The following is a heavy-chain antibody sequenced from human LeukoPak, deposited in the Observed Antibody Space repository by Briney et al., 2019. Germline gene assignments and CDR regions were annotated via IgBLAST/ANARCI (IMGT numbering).Heavy chain of an antibody. CDR1: GFTFSSYW. Sequence: GGSLRLSCAASGFTFSSYWMHWVRQSPGKGLVWVSRINTDGRTTHYADSVKGRFTISRDNSKNTLYLQMNSLRAEDTAVYYCAGSQLLWFGESSLGYWGQGTLVTVSS. V-gene: IGHV3-74*01. D-gene: IGHD3-10*01. J-gene: IGHJ4*02. CDR2: INTDGRTT. CDR3: AGSQLLWFGESSLGY.